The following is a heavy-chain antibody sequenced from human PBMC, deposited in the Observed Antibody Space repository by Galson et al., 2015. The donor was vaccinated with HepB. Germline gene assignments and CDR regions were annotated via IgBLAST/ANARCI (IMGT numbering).Heavy chain of an antibody. Sequence: SVKVSCKASGYTFTSYAMHWVRQAPGQRLEWMGWINAGNGNTKYSQKFQGRVTITRDTSASTAYMELSSLRSEDTAVYYCARDLFSLHYYYGMDVWGQGTTVTVSS. V-gene: IGHV1-3*01. J-gene: IGHJ6*02. CDR1: GYTFTSYA. CDR3: ARDLFSLHYYYGMDV. CDR2: INAGNGNT. D-gene: IGHD3-16*02.